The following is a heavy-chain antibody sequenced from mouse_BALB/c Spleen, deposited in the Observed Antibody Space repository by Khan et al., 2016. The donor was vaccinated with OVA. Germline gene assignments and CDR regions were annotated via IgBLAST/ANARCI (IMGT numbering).Heavy chain of an antibody. CDR3: TRSGYGAFAY. D-gene: IGHD1-1*02. Sequence: VQLQESGAELVKPGASVRLSCKASGYTFTSYYLYWVKQRPGHGLEWIGDINPSNGGTNCNENFKTKATLTVDKSSSTAYMQLSSLTSEDSAVYYCTRSGYGAFAYWGQGTLVTVSA. V-gene: IGHV1S81*02. J-gene: IGHJ3*01. CDR2: INPSNGGT. CDR1: GYTFTSYY.